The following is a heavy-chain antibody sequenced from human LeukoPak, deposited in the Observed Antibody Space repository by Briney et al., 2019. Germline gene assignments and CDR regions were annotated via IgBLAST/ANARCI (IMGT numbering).Heavy chain of an antibody. D-gene: IGHD2-8*01. CDR1: GGSISSGGYY. V-gene: IGHV4-31*03. CDR3: ARDGPRYCTNGVCYPFGY. J-gene: IGHJ4*02. Sequence: PSQTLSLTCTVSGGSISSGGYYWSWIRQHPGKGLEWIGYIYYSESTYYNPALKSRVTISVDTSKNQFSLKLSSVTAADTAVYYCARDGPRYCTNGVCYPFGYWGQGTLVTVSS. CDR2: IYYSEST.